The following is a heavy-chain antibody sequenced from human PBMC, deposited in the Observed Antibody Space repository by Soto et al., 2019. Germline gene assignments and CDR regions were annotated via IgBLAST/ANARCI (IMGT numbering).Heavy chain of an antibody. V-gene: IGHV3-21*01. CDR2: ISSSNSYI. J-gene: IGHJ4*02. CDR1: GYSFSTSS. Sequence: GGSLRLSCAGSGYSFSTSSMNWVRQAPGKGLEWVPSISSSNSYIYYADSVKGRFTISRDNAKNSLYLQMNSLRAEDTATYYCARIRFGVVLRHDFDYWGQGSLVTVSS. D-gene: IGHD3-3*01. CDR3: ARIRFGVVLRHDFDY.